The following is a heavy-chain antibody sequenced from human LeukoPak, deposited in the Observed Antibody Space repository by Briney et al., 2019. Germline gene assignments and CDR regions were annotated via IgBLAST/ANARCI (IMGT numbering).Heavy chain of an antibody. V-gene: IGHV3-30*02. CDR1: TFTFTRDG. J-gene: IGHJ3*02. Sequence: PGGSLRLSCAASTFTFTRDGMHWVRQAPGKGLEWVSFIRFDGSENYNADSVKGRFTISRDNSKNRLFLQMNNLRVEDTAVYFCARASIRNAFNIWGQGTIVTVSS. D-gene: IGHD5-24*01. CDR2: IRFDGSEN. CDR3: ARASIRNAFNI.